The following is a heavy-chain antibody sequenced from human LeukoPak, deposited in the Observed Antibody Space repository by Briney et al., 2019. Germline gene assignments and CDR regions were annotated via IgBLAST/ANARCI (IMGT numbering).Heavy chain of an antibody. V-gene: IGHV1-69*05. Sequence: SVKVSCKASGGTFSSYAISWVRQAPGQGLEWMGRIIPIFGTANYAQKFQGRVTITTDESTSTAYMELSSLRSEDTAVYYCARDLRPYGDSHYYYYMDVWGKGTTVTVSS. CDR3: ARDLRPYGDSHYYYYMDV. D-gene: IGHD4-17*01. CDR2: IIPIFGTA. CDR1: GGTFSSYA. J-gene: IGHJ6*03.